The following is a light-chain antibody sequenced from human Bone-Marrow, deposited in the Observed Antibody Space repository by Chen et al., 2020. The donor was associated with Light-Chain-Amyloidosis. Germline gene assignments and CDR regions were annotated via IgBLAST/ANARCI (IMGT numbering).Light chain of an antibody. Sequence: EIVLTQSPATLSLSPGERATLSCRASQSVATFLAWYQHKPGQAPRPLIYDASSRATGIPDRFSGSGSGTDFTLTISSLEPEDFAVYYCQQRSNWPLLTFGPGTKVDIK. CDR1: QSVATF. V-gene: IGKV3-11*01. CDR3: QQRSNWPLLT. CDR2: DAS. J-gene: IGKJ3*01.